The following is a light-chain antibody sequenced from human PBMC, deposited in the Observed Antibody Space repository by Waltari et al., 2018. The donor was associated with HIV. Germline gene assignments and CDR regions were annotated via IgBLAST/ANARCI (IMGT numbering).Light chain of an antibody. CDR2: LGS. V-gene: IGKV2-28*01. CDR1: QSLQRSNGYKY. Sequence: DIVMTQSPLSLPVTPGEPASISCRSTQSLQRSNGYKYLDWFLQKPGQAPQLLIYLGSNRASGVPDRFSGSGSGTDFTLQISRVEAEDVGVYYCRQTLQTPWTFGQGTKVEIK. CDR3: RQTLQTPWT. J-gene: IGKJ1*01.